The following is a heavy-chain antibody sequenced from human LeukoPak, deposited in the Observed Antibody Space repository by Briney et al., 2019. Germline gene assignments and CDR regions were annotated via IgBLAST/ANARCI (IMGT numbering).Heavy chain of an antibody. J-gene: IGHJ4*02. CDR2: IKSKSDGGTT. D-gene: IGHD6-19*01. CDR3: ARRDSSGWYEDY. V-gene: IGHV3-15*01. CDR1: GFTFSTYG. Sequence: PGGSLRLSCAASGFTFSTYGMSWVRQAPGKGLEWVGRIKSKSDGGTTDYAAPVKGRFTISTDDSKNTVYLQMNSLKTEDTAVYYCARRDSSGWYEDYWGQGTLVTVSS.